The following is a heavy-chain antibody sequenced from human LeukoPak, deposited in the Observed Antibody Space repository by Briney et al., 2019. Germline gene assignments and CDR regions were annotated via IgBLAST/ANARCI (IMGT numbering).Heavy chain of an antibody. CDR3: ARGQVRGVREFQH. CDR2: INHSGST. V-gene: IGHV4-34*01. CDR1: GGSFSGYY. D-gene: IGHD3-10*01. J-gene: IGHJ1*01. Sequence: SETLCLTCAVYGGSFSGYYWSWVRQPPGKGLGWIGEINHSGSTNYNPSLKSRVTISVDTSKNQFSLKLSSVTAADTAVYYCARGQVRGVREFQHWGQGTLVTVSS.